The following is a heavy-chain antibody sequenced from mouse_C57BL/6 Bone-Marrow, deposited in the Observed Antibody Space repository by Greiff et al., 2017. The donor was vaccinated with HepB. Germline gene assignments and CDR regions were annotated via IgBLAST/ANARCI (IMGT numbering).Heavy chain of an antibody. V-gene: IGHV3-1*01. D-gene: IGHD1-1*01. J-gene: IGHJ3*01. CDR2: ISYSGST. Sequence: EVMLVESGPGMVKPSQSLSLTCTVTGYSITSGYDWHWIRHFPGNKLEWMGYISYSGSTNYNPSLKSRISITHDTSKNHFFLKLNSVTTEDTATYYCARGDYYGSSFAYWGQGTLVTVSA. CDR3: ARGDYYGSSFAY. CDR1: GYSITSGYD.